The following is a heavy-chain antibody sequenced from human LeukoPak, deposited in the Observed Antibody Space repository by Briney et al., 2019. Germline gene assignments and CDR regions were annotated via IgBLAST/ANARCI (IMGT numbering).Heavy chain of an antibody. CDR3: ATGRSCTTCYLPDY. J-gene: IGHJ4*02. CDR1: GFTFSDYL. D-gene: IGHD2-2*01. CDR2: INQDGGEI. Sequence: GGSLRLSCAASGFTFSDYLMTWVRQAPGKGLEWVANINQDGGEIYYVDSVKGRFSISRDNAKNSLYLQMNSLRAEDTAVYYCATGRSCTTCYLPDYWGQGTLVTVSS. V-gene: IGHV3-7*01.